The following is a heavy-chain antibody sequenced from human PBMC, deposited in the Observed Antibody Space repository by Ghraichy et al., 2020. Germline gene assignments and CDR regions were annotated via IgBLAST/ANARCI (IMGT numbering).Heavy chain of an antibody. Sequence: GESLNISCAASGFTFSTYSMNWVRQAPGKGLEWVSSISRSESYIYYADSVKGRFTISRDNAKNSLYLQMKRLRAEDTAVYYCARDRNPNRDHSYAFDIWGQGTMVTVSS. V-gene: IGHV3-21*01. J-gene: IGHJ3*02. CDR1: GFTFSTYS. CDR3: ARDRNPNRDHSYAFDI. CDR2: ISRSESYI. D-gene: IGHD1-14*01.